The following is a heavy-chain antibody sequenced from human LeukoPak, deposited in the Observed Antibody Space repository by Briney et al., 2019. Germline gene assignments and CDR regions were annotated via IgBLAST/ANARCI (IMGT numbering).Heavy chain of an antibody. J-gene: IGHJ4*02. CDR3: ARGTYYYGSGSGDYFDY. V-gene: IGHV4-34*01. Sequence: PSETLSLTCAVYGGSFSGYYWSWIRQPPGKGLEWIGEINHSGSTNYNPSLKSRVTISVDKSKNQFSLKLSSVTAADTAVYYCARGTYYYGSGSGDYFDYWGQGTLVTVSS. CDR2: INHSGST. D-gene: IGHD3-10*01. CDR1: GGSFSGYY.